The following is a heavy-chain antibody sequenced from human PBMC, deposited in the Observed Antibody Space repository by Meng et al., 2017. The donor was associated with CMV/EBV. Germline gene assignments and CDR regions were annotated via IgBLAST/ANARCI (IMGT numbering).Heavy chain of an antibody. Sequence: SETLSLTCAVYGGSFSGYYWSWFRQPPGKGLEWIGEINHSGSTNYNPSLKSRVTISVDTSKNQFSLKLISVTAADTAVYYCARGQRFRSFDYWGQGTLVTVSS. CDR2: INHSGST. CDR1: GGSFSGYY. D-gene: IGHD5-24*01. J-gene: IGHJ4*02. V-gene: IGHV4-34*01. CDR3: ARGQRFRSFDY.